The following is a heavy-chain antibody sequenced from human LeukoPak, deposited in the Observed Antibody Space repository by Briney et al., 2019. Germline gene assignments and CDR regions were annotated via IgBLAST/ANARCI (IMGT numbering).Heavy chain of an antibody. J-gene: IGHJ5*02. D-gene: IGHD5-18*01. CDR3: ARTLYSYGYIWFDP. CDR1: GGSISSYY. Sequence: PSETLSLTCTVSGGSISSYYWSWIRQPPGKGLEWIGSIYYSGSTYYNPSLKSRVTISVDTSKNQFSLKLSSVTAADTAVYYCARTLYSYGYIWFDPWGQGTLVTVSS. CDR2: IYYSGST. V-gene: IGHV4-39*01.